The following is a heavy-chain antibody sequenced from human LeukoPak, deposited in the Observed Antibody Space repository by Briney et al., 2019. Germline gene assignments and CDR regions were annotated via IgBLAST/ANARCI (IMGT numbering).Heavy chain of an antibody. Sequence: GGSLRLSCAASGFTFSSYSMNWVRQAPGKGLEWVSSISSSSSYIYYADSVKGRFTISRDKAKNSLYLQMNSLRAEDTAVYYCASKGYCSSTSCPREFDYWGQGTLVTVSS. CDR3: ASKGYCSSTSCPREFDY. J-gene: IGHJ4*02. D-gene: IGHD2-2*01. CDR2: ISSSSSYI. V-gene: IGHV3-21*01. CDR1: GFTFSSYS.